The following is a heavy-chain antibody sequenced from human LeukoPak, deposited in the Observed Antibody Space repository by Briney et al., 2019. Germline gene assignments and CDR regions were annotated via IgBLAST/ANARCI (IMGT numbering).Heavy chain of an antibody. D-gene: IGHD6-19*01. Sequence: PGGSLRLSCAASGFTFSSYSMNWVRQAPGKGLEWVSSISSGSSYIYYADSVKGRFTISRDNAKNSLYLQMNSLRAEDTAVYYCATLRPYGSGWYEDYWGQGTLVTVSS. CDR3: ATLRPYGSGWYEDY. CDR2: ISSGSSYI. J-gene: IGHJ4*02. V-gene: IGHV3-21*01. CDR1: GFTFSSYS.